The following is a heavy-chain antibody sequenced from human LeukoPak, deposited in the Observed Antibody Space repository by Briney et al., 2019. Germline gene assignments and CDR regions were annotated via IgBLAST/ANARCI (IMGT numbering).Heavy chain of an antibody. CDR2: IYYSGST. D-gene: IGHD2-2*02. J-gene: IGHJ4*02. CDR1: GGSISSGGYY. Sequence: SETLSLTCTVSGGSISSGGYYWSWIRQHPGKGLEWIGYIYYSGSTYYNPSLKSRVTISVDTSKNQFSLKLSSVTAADTAVYYCARQDIVVVPAAILASGTRSTIDYWGQGTLVTVSS. CDR3: ARQDIVVVPAAILASGTRSTIDY. V-gene: IGHV4-31*03.